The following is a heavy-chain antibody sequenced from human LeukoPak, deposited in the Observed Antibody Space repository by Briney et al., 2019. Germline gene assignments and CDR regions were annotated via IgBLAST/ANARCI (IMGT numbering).Heavy chain of an antibody. Sequence: PGGSLRLSCAASGFTFSDYYMSWIRQAPGKGLEWVSYISSSGSTIYYADSVKGRFTISRDNAKNSLYLQMNSLRAEDTAVYYCARVNYYDSSDQRYWGQGTLVTVSS. J-gene: IGHJ4*02. CDR1: GFTFSDYY. D-gene: IGHD3-22*01. V-gene: IGHV3-11*01. CDR3: ARVNYYDSSDQRY. CDR2: ISSSGSTI.